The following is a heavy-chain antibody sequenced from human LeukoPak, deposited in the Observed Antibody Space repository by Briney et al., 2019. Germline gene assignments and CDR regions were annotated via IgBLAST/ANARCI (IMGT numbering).Heavy chain of an antibody. D-gene: IGHD4-17*01. CDR1: GGSFSDYY. CDR2: INHSGST. Sequence: PSETLSLTCAVYGGSFSDYYWSWIRQPPGKGLEWIGEINHSGSTNYNPSLKSRVTISVDTSKNQFSLKLSSVTAADTAVYYCVSPIGDPKDYWGQGTLVTVSS. J-gene: IGHJ4*02. CDR3: VSPIGDPKDY. V-gene: IGHV4-34*01.